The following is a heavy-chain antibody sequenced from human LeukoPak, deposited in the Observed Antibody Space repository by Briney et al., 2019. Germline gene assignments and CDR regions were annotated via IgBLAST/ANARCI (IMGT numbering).Heavy chain of an antibody. J-gene: IGHJ4*02. D-gene: IGHD4-11*01. CDR2: ISGSGGST. CDR3: AKRVPTVQYFDY. CDR1: GFTFSSYA. V-gene: IGHV3-23*01. Sequence: GGSLRLSCAASGFTFSSYAMSWVRQAPGKGLEWVSSISGSGGSTYCADSVKGRFTISRDNSKSTLFLQMNSLRAEDTALYYCAKRVPTVQYFDYWGQGTLVTVSS.